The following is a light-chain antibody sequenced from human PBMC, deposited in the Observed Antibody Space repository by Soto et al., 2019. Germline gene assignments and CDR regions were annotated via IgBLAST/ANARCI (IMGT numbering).Light chain of an antibody. CDR3: QQYNEWPLT. J-gene: IGKJ4*01. CDR1: LSISNN. Sequence: VMTQSPATLSVSPGERATLSCRASLSISNNLAWYQQKPGLAPMLLIYSASTRATAIPARFSGSASGTEFTLTISSLQSEDFAVYYCQQYNEWPLTFGGGTKVETK. V-gene: IGKV3-15*01. CDR2: SAS.